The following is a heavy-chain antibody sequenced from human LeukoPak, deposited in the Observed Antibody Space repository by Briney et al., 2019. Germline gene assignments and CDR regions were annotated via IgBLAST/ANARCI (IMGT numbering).Heavy chain of an antibody. D-gene: IGHD3-3*01. Sequence: SETLSLTCTVSGGSISSYYWSWIRQPPGKGLEWIGYIYYSGSTNYNPSLKSRVTISVDTSKNQFSLKLSSVTAADTAVYYCASTPRITIFGVVIGYYYYGMDVWGQGTTVTVSS. V-gene: IGHV4-59*12. J-gene: IGHJ6*02. CDR1: GGSISSYY. CDR3: ASTPRITIFGVVIGYYYYGMDV. CDR2: IYYSGST.